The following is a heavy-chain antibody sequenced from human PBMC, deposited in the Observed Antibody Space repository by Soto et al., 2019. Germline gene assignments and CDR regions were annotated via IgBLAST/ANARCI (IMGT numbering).Heavy chain of an antibody. CDR2: ISAYNGNT. CDR3: ARGRSFGDYEVDYYYYYMDV. CDR1: GYTFTSYG. J-gene: IGHJ6*03. Sequence: GASVKVSCKASGYTFTSYGISWVRQAPGQGLEWMGWISAYNGNTNYAQKLQGRVTMTTDTSTSTAYMELRSLRSVDTAVYYCARGRSFGDYEVDYYYYYMDVWGKGTTVTVSS. D-gene: IGHD4-17*01. V-gene: IGHV1-18*01.